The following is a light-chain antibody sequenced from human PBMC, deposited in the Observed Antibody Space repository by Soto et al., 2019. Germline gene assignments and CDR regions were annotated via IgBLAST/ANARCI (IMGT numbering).Light chain of an antibody. CDR3: SSYTSRSTLGV. V-gene: IGLV2-14*03. CDR2: DVS. Sequence: QSALTQPASVSGSPGQSITISCTGTNSDIGGYNYVSWYQPHPGKAPELLIYDVSNRPSGVSYRFSGSNSGNTASLTISGLQAEDEADDDCSSYTSRSTLGVFGGGTKVTVL. J-gene: IGLJ2*01. CDR1: NSDIGGYNY.